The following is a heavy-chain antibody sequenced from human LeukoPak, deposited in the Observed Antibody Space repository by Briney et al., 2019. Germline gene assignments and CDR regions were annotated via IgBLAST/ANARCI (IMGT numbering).Heavy chain of an antibody. J-gene: IGHJ4*02. CDR3: ARGRSAYSSSWLAVY. CDR2: INPNSGGT. D-gene: IGHD6-13*01. Sequence: GASVKVSCKASGYTFTGYYMHWVRQAPGQGLEWMGRINPNSGGTNYAQKFQGRVTMTRDTSISTAYMELSRLGSGDTAVYYCARGRSAYSSSWLAVYWGQGTLVTVSS. V-gene: IGHV1-2*06. CDR1: GYTFTGYY.